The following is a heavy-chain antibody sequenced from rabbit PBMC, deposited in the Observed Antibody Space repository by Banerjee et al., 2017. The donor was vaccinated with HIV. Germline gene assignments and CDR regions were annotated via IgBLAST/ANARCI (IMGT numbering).Heavy chain of an antibody. J-gene: IGHJ4*01. CDR2: ILTGSSGRT. V-gene: IGHV1S40*01. D-gene: IGHD6-1*01. Sequence: QSLEESGGDLVKPGASLTLTCTASGFSFSSSYWICWVRQAPGKGLEWIACILTGSSGRTYYASWAKGRFTISKTSSTTVTLQMTSLTAADTATYFCARDAVYIGDGFASFNLWGPGTLVTVS. CDR3: ARDAVYIGDGFASFNL. CDR1: GFSFSSSYW.